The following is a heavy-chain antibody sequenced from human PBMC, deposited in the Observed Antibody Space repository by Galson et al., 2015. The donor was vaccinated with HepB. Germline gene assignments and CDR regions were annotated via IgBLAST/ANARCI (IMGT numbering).Heavy chain of an antibody. V-gene: IGHV3-30*18. Sequence: SLRLSCAASGFTFSSYGMHWVRQAPGKGLEWVAVISYDGSNKYYADSVKGRFTISRDNSKNTLYLQMNSLRAEDTAVYYCAKDHRSYGDIRRTLFDYWGQGTLVTVSS. CDR1: GFTFSSYG. D-gene: IGHD4-17*01. J-gene: IGHJ4*02. CDR3: AKDHRSYGDIRRTLFDY. CDR2: ISYDGSNK.